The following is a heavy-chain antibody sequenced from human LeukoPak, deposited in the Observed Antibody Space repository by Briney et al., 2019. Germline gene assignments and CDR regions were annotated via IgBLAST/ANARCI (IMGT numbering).Heavy chain of an antibody. J-gene: IGHJ4*02. V-gene: IGHV4-39*02. CDR1: GGSINSNSYY. D-gene: IGHD6-13*01. Sequence: SETLSLTCTVSGGSINSNSYYWGWIRQPPGKGLKWIGSIYYSGSTYYNPSLKSRVTISVDTSKNQFSLKLSSVTAADTAVFYCARDASRWGLDYWGQGTLVTVSS. CDR3: ARDASRWGLDY. CDR2: IYYSGST.